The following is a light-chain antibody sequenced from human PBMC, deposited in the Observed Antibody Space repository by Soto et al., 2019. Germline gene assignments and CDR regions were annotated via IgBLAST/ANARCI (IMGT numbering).Light chain of an antibody. CDR3: QQYYSIPRT. Sequence: DIVMTQSPDSLAVSLGERATINCKSSQSVLYSSNNKNYLAWYQQKPGQPPKLLIYWASTRESGVPARFSGSGSGTDFTLTISSLQAEDVAVYYCQQYYSIPRTFGQGTKVGIK. CDR1: QSVLYSSNNKNY. V-gene: IGKV4-1*01. J-gene: IGKJ1*01. CDR2: WAS.